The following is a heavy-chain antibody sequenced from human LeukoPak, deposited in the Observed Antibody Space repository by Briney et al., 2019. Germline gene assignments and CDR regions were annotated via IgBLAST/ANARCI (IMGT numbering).Heavy chain of an antibody. Sequence: PSETLSLTCAVYGGSFSGYYWSWIRQPPGKGLEWIGEINHSGSTNYNPSLKSRVTISVDTSKNQFTLKLSSVTAADTAVYYCARDNPVTRGFDYFDIWGQGTMVTVSS. CDR2: INHSGST. D-gene: IGHD1-14*01. J-gene: IGHJ3*02. V-gene: IGHV4-34*01. CDR1: GGSFSGYY. CDR3: ARDNPVTRGFDYFDI.